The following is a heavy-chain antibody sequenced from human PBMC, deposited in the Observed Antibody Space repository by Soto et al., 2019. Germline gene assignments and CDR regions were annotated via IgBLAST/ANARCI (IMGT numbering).Heavy chain of an antibody. V-gene: IGHV4-59*01. D-gene: IGHD3-22*01. CDR3: ARMGGYDLSGDDH. J-gene: IGHJ5*02. CDR1: GGSISSDY. Sequence: QVQLQESGPGLVKPSESLSLTCTVSGGSISSDYWSWIRQPPGKGLEWIGYMYYSGSNEYNPSLKSRVTISADTFRNQFSLILTSVTAADTAVYYCARMGGYDLSGDDHWGLGTLVTVSS. CDR2: MYYSGSN.